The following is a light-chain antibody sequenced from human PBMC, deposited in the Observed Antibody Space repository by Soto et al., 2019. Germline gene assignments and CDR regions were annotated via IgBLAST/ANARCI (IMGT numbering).Light chain of an antibody. CDR2: EVT. CDR3: SSYTTSSTLGVV. J-gene: IGLJ2*01. V-gene: IGLV2-14*01. CDR1: SSDVGGSNY. Sequence: QSALTQPASVSGSPGQSITISCTGTSSDVGGSNYVSWYQQHPGKAPKLMIYEVTNRPSGVSNRFSGPKSGNTASLTISGLQAEDEADYYCSSYTTSSTLGVVFGGGTKLTVL.